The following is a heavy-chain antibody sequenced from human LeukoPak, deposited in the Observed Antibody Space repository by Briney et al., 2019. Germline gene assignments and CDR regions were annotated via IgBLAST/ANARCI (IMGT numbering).Heavy chain of an antibody. Sequence: ASVKVSCKASGYTFTGYYMHWVRQAPGQGLECMGWTNPNSGGTNYAQKFQGRVTMTRDTSISTAYMELSRLRSDDTAVYYCARDEAAGTIGFWGQGTLVTVSS. CDR3: ARDEAAGTIGF. CDR2: TNPNSGGT. J-gene: IGHJ4*02. D-gene: IGHD6-13*01. CDR1: GYTFTGYY. V-gene: IGHV1-2*02.